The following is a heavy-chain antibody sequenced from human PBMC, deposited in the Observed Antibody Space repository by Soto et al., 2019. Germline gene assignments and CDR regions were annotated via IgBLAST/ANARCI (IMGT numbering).Heavy chain of an antibody. J-gene: IGHJ4*02. D-gene: IGHD3-10*01. CDR2: ISGSGGST. CDR3: TRGPRPISTGTGAY. V-gene: IGHV3-23*01. CDR1: GFTFSSYA. Sequence: RGSLRLSCAASGFTFSSYAMSWVSQAPGKGLEWVSAISGSGGSTYYADSVKGRFTISRDNVNDTLYLQMNDLRAEDSGLYYCTRGPRPISTGTGAYWGQGTQVTVSS.